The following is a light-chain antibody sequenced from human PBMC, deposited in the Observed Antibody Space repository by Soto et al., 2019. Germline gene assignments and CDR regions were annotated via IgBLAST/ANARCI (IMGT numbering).Light chain of an antibody. Sequence: EIVMTQSPATLYVSQGERATLSCRASQSVSSNLAWYQQKPGQAPRLLIYGASTRATGIPARFSGSGSGTEFTLTISSLQPEDFAVYYCQQYNNWPITFGQGTRLEIK. J-gene: IGKJ5*01. CDR3: QQYNNWPIT. V-gene: IGKV3-15*01. CDR1: QSVSSN. CDR2: GAS.